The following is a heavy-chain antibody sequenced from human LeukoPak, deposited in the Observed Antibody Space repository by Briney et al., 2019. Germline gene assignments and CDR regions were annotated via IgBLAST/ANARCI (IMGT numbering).Heavy chain of an antibody. CDR3: ARDMVRGKRYYYYGMDV. Sequence: ASVKVSCKASGYTFTSYGISWVRQAPGQGLEWMGWISAYNGNTNYAQKFQGRVTMTTDTSTSTAYMELRSLRSDDTAVYYCARDMVRGKRYYYYGMDVWGQGTTVTVSS. CDR2: ISAYNGNT. V-gene: IGHV1-18*01. D-gene: IGHD3-10*01. CDR1: GYTFTSYG. J-gene: IGHJ6*02.